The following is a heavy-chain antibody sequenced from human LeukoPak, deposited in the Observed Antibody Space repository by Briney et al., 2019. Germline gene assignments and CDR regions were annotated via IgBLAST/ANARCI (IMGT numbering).Heavy chain of an antibody. V-gene: IGHV5-51*01. CDR2: IYPGDSDT. J-gene: IGHJ5*02. CDR3: ARRSAGALDP. Sequence: GESLQISCKASGYSFTTHWIGWVRQMPGKGLEWMGIIYPGDSDTRYSPSFQGHVTISADKSISTAYLQWSSLKASDTAMYYCARRSAGALDPWGQGTLVTVSS. D-gene: IGHD4-17*01. CDR1: GYSFTTHW.